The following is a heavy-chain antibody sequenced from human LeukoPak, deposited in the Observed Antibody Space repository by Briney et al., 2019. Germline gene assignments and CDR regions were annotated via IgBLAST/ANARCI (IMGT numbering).Heavy chain of an antibody. CDR3: ARTTAAAGYYYYGMDV. V-gene: IGHV1-2*04. CDR1: GYTFTGYY. J-gene: IGHJ6*02. D-gene: IGHD6-13*01. CDR2: INPNSGGT. Sequence: ASVKVSCKASGYTFTGYYMHWVRQAPGQGLEWMGWINPNSGGTNYAQKFQGWVTMTRDTSISTAYMELSRLRSDDTSVYYCARTTAAAGYYYYGMDVWGQGTTVTVSS.